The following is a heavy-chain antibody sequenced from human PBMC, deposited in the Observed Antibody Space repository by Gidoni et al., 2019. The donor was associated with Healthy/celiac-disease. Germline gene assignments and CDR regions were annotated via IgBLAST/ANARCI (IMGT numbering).Heavy chain of an antibody. CDR2: ISAYNGNT. Sequence: QVQLVQSGAEVKKPGASVKVSCQASGYTFTSYGISWVRPAPGQGLEWMGWISAYNGNTNYAQKLQGRVTMTTDTATSTAYMELRSLRSDDTAVYYCARGGSIAVAVPLDYYYGMDVWGQGTTVTVSS. CDR1: GYTFTSYG. CDR3: ARGGSIAVAVPLDYYYGMDV. J-gene: IGHJ6*02. V-gene: IGHV1-18*01. D-gene: IGHD6-19*01.